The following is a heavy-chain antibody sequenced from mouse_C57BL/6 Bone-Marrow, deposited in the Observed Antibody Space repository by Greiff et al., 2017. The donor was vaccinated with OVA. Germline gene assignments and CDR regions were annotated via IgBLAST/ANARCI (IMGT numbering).Heavy chain of an antibody. CDR1: GYTFTDYN. J-gene: IGHJ2*01. CDR2: INPNNGGT. CDR3: ARRGYSKGFDY. Sequence: EVKRVESGPELVKPGASVKMSCKASGYTFTDYNMHWVKQSHGKSLEWIGYINPNNGGTSYNQKFKGKATLTVNKSSSTAYMELRSLTSEDSAVYYCARRGYSKGFDYWGQGTTLTVSS. V-gene: IGHV1-22*01. D-gene: IGHD2-5*01.